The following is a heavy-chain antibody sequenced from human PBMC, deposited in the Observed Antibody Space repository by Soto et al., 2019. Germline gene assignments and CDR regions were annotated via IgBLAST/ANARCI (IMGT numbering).Heavy chain of an antibody. J-gene: IGHJ4*02. D-gene: IGHD3-3*01. V-gene: IGHV4-34*01. CDR1: GGSFSNYY. CDR3: ARGSVSDFWSGYYRLFHFDF. CDR2: INHSGST. Sequence: ETLSLTCAVYGGSFSNYYWSWIRQPPGKGLEWIGEINHSGSTNYNPSLKSRVTISVDTSKNQFSLDLSSVTAADTAVYYCARGSVSDFWSGYYRLFHFDFWGQGTLVTVSS.